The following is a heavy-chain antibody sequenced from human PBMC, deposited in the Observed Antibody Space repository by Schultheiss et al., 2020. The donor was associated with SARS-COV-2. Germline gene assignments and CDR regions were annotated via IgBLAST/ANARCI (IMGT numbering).Heavy chain of an antibody. CDR1: GFTFSSYA. Sequence: GSLRLSCAASGFTFSSYAMHWVRQAPGKGLEWIGYIYYSGSTNYNPSLKSRVTISVDTSKNQFSLQLNSVTPEDTAVYYCARVAAGENWGQGTLVTVSS. CDR3: ARVAAGEN. CDR2: IYYSGST. J-gene: IGHJ4*02. V-gene: IGHV4-59*12. D-gene: IGHD6-13*01.